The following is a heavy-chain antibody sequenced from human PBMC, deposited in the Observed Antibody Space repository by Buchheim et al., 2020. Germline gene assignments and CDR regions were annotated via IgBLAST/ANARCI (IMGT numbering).Heavy chain of an antibody. CDR2: IRSKANSYAT. D-gene: IGHD3-3*01. CDR1: GFTFSGSA. J-gene: IGHJ4*02. Sequence: EVQLVESGGGLVQPGGSLKLSCAASGFTFSGSAMHWVRQASGKGLEWVGRIRSKANSYATAYAASVKGRFTISRDDSKNTAYLQMNSLKTEDTAVYYCTRQGTPGGFLEWFRGQGTL. V-gene: IGHV3-73*01. CDR3: TRQGTPGGFLEWF.